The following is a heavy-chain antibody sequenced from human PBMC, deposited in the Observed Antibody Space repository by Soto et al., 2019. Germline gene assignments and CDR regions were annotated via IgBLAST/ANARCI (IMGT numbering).Heavy chain of an antibody. V-gene: IGHV3-48*02. J-gene: IGHJ4*02. CDR1: GFPFSIYS. D-gene: IGHD6-19*01. CDR3: ARSVEGHFDD. CDR2: ITSDTNTI. Sequence: EVQLVESGGGLVQPGGSLRLTCVASGFPFSIYSMNWVRQAPGKGLEWSSYITSDTNTIKYADSVKGRVTISRDNAKNLVYLQMNGLKDEDMAVYFCARSVEGHFDDWGQGTVVTVSS.